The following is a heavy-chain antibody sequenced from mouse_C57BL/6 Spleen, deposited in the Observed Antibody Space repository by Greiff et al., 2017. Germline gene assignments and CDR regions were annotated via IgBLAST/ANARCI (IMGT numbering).Heavy chain of an antibody. CDR1: GFNIKDYY. V-gene: IGHV14-1*01. D-gene: IGHD1-1*01. CDR2: IDPEDGDT. Sequence: VQLQQSGAELVRPGASVKLSCTASGFNIKDYYMHWVKQRPEQGLEWIGRIDPEDGDTEYAPKFQGKATMTADTSSNTAYLQLSSLTSEDTAVYYCTCYYYGSSRGLYWYFDVWGTGTTVTVSS. J-gene: IGHJ1*03. CDR3: TCYYYGSSRGLYWYFDV.